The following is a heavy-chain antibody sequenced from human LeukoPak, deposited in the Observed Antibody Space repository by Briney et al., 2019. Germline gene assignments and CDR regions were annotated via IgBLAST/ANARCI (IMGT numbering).Heavy chain of an antibody. D-gene: IGHD1-1*01. CDR3: ARKRRGDY. CDR1: GCTISNYW. CDR2: IRPDGSQT. V-gene: IGHV3-7*01. J-gene: IGHJ4*02. Sequence: GGSLRLSCAASGCTISNYWMSWVRQAPGKGLEWVANIRPDGSQTFYVDSVKGRITISRDNTKNSLYLQMNTLRPEDTAVYYCARKRRGDYWGQGTLVTVSS.